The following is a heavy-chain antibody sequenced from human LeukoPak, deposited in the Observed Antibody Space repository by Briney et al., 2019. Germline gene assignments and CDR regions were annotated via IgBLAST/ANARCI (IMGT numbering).Heavy chain of an antibody. D-gene: IGHD3-22*01. CDR2: IYPGDSDT. J-gene: IGHJ4*02. Sequence: GESLQISCKGSGYSFTSYWIGWVRPMPGKGLEWMGIIYPGDSDTRYSPSFQGQVTISADKSISTAYLQWSSLKASDTAMYYCASFYDSTGVDYFDYWGQGTLVTVSS. V-gene: IGHV5-51*01. CDR3: ASFYDSTGVDYFDY. CDR1: GYSFTSYW.